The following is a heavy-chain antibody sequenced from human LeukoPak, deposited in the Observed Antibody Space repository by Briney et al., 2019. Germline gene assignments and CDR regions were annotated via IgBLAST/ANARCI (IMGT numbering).Heavy chain of an antibody. CDR1: GFSFSTYA. Sequence: GRSLRLSCAASGFSFSTYAMHWVRQAPGKGLEWVSYISSSGSTIYYADSVKGRFTISRDNAKNSLYLQMNSLRAEDTAVYYCARVWFGELYFDYWGQGTLVTVSS. CDR2: ISSSGSTI. V-gene: IGHV3-48*03. CDR3: ARVWFGELYFDY. D-gene: IGHD3-10*01. J-gene: IGHJ4*02.